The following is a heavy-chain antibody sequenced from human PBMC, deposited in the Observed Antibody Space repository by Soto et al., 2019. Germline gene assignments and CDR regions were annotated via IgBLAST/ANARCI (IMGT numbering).Heavy chain of an antibody. Sequence: EVQLVESGGGLVQPGGSLRLSCAASGFTFSTYWMNWVRQAPGKGLEWVANIKEDGSEEYYVDSVKGRFTISRDNAKNSLFLDMNSLRGEDMAVYYCARDWGSPGRRSAFGYYYYFGMDVWGQGTTFTVPS. V-gene: IGHV3-7*05. CDR1: GFTFSTYW. CDR2: IKEDGSEE. CDR3: ARDWGSPGRRSAFGYYYYFGMDV. D-gene: IGHD3-16*01. J-gene: IGHJ6*02.